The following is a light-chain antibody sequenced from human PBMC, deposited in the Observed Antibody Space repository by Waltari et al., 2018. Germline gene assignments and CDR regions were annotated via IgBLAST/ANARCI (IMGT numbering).Light chain of an antibody. CDR1: QSVSSSY. V-gene: IGKV3-20*01. Sequence: EAVLTQSPGTLSLSPGERVTLSCRASQSVSSSYLAWYQQKPSQPPRLLIYATSTRATDIPDRFSGSGSGTDFPLTISRLEPEDFAVYYCQQFGNSVVTFGGGAKVEIK. CDR2: ATS. J-gene: IGKJ4*01. CDR3: QQFGNSVVT.